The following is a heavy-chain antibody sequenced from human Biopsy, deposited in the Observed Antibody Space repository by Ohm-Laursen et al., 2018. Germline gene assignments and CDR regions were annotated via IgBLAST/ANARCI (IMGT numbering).Heavy chain of an antibody. CDR3: ARDRMTDVFGGPTRTDVFDS. V-gene: IGHV1-2*02. CDR1: GYTFNDYY. CDR2: VNPNSGAT. Sequence: ASVKVSCKASGYTFNDYYIHWVRQSPGQGLEWMGWVNPNSGATNSAEKFRGRVTLTMDTSISAVYIELRRLKSDDAAVYFCARDRMTDVFGGPTRTDVFDSWGQGTPVTVSS. D-gene: IGHD3-10*01. J-gene: IGHJ4*02.